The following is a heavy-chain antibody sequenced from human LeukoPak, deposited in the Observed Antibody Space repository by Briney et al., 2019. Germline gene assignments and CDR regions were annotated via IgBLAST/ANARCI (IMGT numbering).Heavy chain of an antibody. D-gene: IGHD2-21*02. CDR1: GFTFSNYW. CDR3: ARDQWRLFDY. Sequence: GGSLRLPCAASGFTFSNYWMSWVRQAPGKGLEWVASIKEDGSDKYYVDSVKGRFTISRDSAKNSLFLQMNSLRAEDTAVYYCARDQWRLFDYWGQGTLVTVSS. J-gene: IGHJ4*02. V-gene: IGHV3-7*04. CDR2: IKEDGSDK.